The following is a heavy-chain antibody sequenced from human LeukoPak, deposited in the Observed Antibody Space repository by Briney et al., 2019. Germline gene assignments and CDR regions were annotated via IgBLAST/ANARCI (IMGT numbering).Heavy chain of an antibody. CDR2: INHSGCT. V-gene: IGHV4-34*01. J-gene: IGHJ6*02. CDR3: ARGRRYYYILTGGRYGMDV. Sequence: SETLSLTCAVYGGSFSGYYWSWIRQPPGKGLEWIGEINHSGCTNYNPSLKSRVTIPVDTSKNQFSLKLSSVTAVDTAVYYCARGRRYYYILTGGRYGMDVWGQGTTVTVSS. CDR1: GGSFSGYY. D-gene: IGHD3-9*01.